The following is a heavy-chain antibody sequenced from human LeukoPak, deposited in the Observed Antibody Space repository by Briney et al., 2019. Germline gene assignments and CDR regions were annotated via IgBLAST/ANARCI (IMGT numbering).Heavy chain of an antibody. CDR3: ARDDPQYCSSTSCRYYYYGMDV. J-gene: IGHJ6*02. V-gene: IGHV1-18*01. D-gene: IGHD2-2*01. CDR2: ISAYNGNT. Sequence: ASVKVSCKASGYTFTSYGISWVRQAPGQGLEWMGWISAYNGNTNYAQKLQGRVTMTTDTSTSTAYMELRSQRSDDTAVYYCARDDPQYCSSTSCRYYYYGMDVWGQGTTVTVSS. CDR1: GYTFTSYG.